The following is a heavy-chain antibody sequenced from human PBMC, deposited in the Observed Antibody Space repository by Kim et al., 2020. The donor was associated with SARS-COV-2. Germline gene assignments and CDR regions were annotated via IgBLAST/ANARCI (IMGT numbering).Heavy chain of an antibody. CDR3: ARGRNLLDY. CDR2: INHSGST. CDR1: GGSFSGYY. J-gene: IGHJ4*02. V-gene: IGHV4-34*01. Sequence: SETLSLTCAVYGGSFSGYYWSWIRQPPGKGLEWIGEINHSGSTNYNPSLKSRVTISVDTSKNQFSLKLSSVTAADTAVYYCARGRNLLDYWGQGTLVTVSS.